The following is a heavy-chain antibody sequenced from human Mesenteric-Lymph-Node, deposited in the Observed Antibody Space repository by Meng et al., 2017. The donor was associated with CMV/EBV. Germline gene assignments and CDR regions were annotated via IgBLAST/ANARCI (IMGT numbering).Heavy chain of an antibody. CDR3: VRASGYYRSGSYYLDY. CDR2: ISSVGSYI. Sequence: GESLKISCAASGFAFSSYSLNWVRQAPGKGLEWLSSISSVGSYIYYADSVEGRFTISRDNARNSLFLQMNSLRAEDTAVYYYVRASGYYRSGSYYLDYWGRGALVTVSS. D-gene: IGHD6-25*01. CDR1: GFAFSSYS. V-gene: IGHV3-21*06. J-gene: IGHJ4*02.